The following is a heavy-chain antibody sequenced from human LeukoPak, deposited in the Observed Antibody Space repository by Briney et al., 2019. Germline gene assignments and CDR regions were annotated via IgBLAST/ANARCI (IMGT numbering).Heavy chain of an antibody. V-gene: IGHV3-30*02. D-gene: IGHD3-10*01. CDR1: GFTFSSYG. Sequence: GGSLRLSCAASGFTFSSYGMHWVRQAPGKGLEWVAFIRYDGSNKYYADSVKGRFTISRDNSKNTLYLQMNSLRAEDTAVYYCAKDTSADLWFGVSWGQGTLVTASS. CDR3: AKDTSADLWFGVS. J-gene: IGHJ5*02. CDR2: IRYDGSNK.